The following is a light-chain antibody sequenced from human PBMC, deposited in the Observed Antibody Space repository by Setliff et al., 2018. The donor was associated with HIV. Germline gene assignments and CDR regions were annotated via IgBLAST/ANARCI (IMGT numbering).Light chain of an antibody. J-gene: IGLJ1*01. CDR2: EVT. CDR1: TSDVGAYNY. Sequence: SALTQPPSASGSPGQSVTISCTGTTSDVGAYNYVSWYQQHPGKAPKLIIYEVTKRPSGVPDRFSGSKSGNTASLTVSGLQAEDEADYYCSSHGAIGGVGTGTKVTVL. V-gene: IGLV2-8*01. CDR3: SSHGAIGG.